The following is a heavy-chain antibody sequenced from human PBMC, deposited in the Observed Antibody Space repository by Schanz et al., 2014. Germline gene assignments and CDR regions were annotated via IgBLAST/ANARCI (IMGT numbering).Heavy chain of an antibody. CDR3: AGGKTTGLAY. J-gene: IGHJ4*02. Sequence: EVQLVEFGGGFVQPGGSLRLSCAASGLTLSDYWMHWVRQAPGKGPEWISHIRADGRMTNYAASVEGRFTISRDVAKNTLYLQMFSLRAEDMGVYYCAGGKTTGLAYWGQGTQVAVSS. CDR1: GLTLSDYW. V-gene: IGHV3-74*01. CDR2: IRADGRMT. D-gene: IGHD4-4*01.